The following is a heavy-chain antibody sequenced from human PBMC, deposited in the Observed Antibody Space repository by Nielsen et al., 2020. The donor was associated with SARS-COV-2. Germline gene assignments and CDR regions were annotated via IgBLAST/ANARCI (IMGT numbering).Heavy chain of an antibody. CDR3: TRGRIFGVVIDY. J-gene: IGHJ4*02. Sequence: GSLKISRTASGFTFGDYAMSWFRQAPGKGLEWVGFIRSKAYGGTTEYAASVKGRFTISRDDSKSIAYLQMNSLKTEDTAVYYCTRGRIFGVVIDYWGQGTLVTVSS. CDR1: GFTFGDYA. CDR2: IRSKAYGGTT. D-gene: IGHD3-3*01. V-gene: IGHV3-49*03.